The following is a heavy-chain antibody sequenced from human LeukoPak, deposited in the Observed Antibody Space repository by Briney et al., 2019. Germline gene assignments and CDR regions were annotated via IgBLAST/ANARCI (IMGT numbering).Heavy chain of an antibody. CDR3: AKNPHYYDSSGYYYLSWFDP. V-gene: IGHV3-23*01. CDR1: GFTFSSYA. Sequence: GGSLRLSCAASGFTFSSYAMSWVRQPPAKGLEWVSAISGRGGSTYSTDFVKGRFTISRDNSKNTLYLQMNSLRAEDAAVYYCAKNPHYYDSSGYYYLSWFDPWGQGTLVTVSS. D-gene: IGHD3-22*01. CDR2: ISGRGGST. J-gene: IGHJ5*02.